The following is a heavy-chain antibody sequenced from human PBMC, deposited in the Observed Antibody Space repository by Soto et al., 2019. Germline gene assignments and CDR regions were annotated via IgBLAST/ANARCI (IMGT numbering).Heavy chain of an antibody. CDR1: GYSFTSYW. CDR3: AGEKYGGGYVYGYWFDP. J-gene: IGHJ5*02. CDR2: IYPGDSDT. V-gene: IGHV5-51*03. Sequence: PGESLKISCKGSGYSFTSYWIGWVRQMPGKGLEWMGIIYPGDSDTRYSPSFQGQVTISADKSISTAYLQWSSLKASDTAMYYWAGEKYGGGYVYGYWFDPWGQGTLVTVSS. D-gene: IGHD1-26*01.